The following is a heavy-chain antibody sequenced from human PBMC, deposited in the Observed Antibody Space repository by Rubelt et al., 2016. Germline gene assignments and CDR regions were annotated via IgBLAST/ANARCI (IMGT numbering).Heavy chain of an antibody. CDR1: GHSIAAGAYS. CDR3: ARHSFGHFDY. CDR2: IDNNGET. D-gene: IGHD3-10*01. J-gene: IGHJ4*02. Sequence: QVQLQESGPGLVRPSQTLSLTCTVSGHSIAAGAYSWPWIRQHPERGLEWIGHIDNNGETHYTPSLKSRVMISRDTSTNQFSLRLTVGTAADTAKYFCARHSFGHFDYWGQGSSVTVAS. V-gene: IGHV4-31*03.